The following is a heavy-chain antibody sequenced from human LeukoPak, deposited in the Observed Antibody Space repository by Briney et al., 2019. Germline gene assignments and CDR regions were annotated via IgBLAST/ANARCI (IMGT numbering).Heavy chain of an antibody. D-gene: IGHD3/OR15-3a*01. CDR1: GYSFTRYW. J-gene: IGHJ2*01. CDR3: VRRVNVWTLGYFDL. Sequence: GESLKISCKGVGYSFTRYWIGWARQMPGKGLQHIGVIDPDDADARHTPAFQGLVSISVDKSIDTAYLQINSLTSSDTAIYYCVRRVNVWTLGYFDLWGRGSPVTVSP. CDR2: IDPDDADA. V-gene: IGHV5-51*01.